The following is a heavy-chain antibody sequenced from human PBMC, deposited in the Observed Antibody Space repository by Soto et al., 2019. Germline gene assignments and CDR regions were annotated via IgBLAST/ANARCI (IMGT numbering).Heavy chain of an antibody. V-gene: IGHV3-30-3*01. CDR2: ISYDGSNK. J-gene: IGHJ4*02. D-gene: IGHD6-19*01. CDR1: GFTFSSYA. Sequence: QVQLVESGGGVVQPGRSLRLSCAASGFTFSSYAMHWVRQAPGKGLEWVAVISYDGSNKYYADSVKGRFTISRDNSKNTLSLQMNSLRAEDTAVYYCARGGGRVHSSGRYYFDYWGQGTLVTVSS. CDR3: ARGGGRVHSSGRYYFDY.